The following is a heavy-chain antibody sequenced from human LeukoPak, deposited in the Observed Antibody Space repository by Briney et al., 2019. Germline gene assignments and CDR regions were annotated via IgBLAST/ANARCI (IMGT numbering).Heavy chain of an antibody. CDR3: ARGDYYDSSGYYPGY. CDR2: INPSGGST. Sequence: ASVKVSCKASGYTFTSYYMHWVRQAPGQGLEWRGIINPSGGSTSYAQKFQGRVTMTRDMSTSTVYMELSSLRSEDTAVYYCARGDYYDSSGYYPGYWGQGTLVTVSS. J-gene: IGHJ4*02. D-gene: IGHD3-22*01. V-gene: IGHV1-46*01. CDR1: GYTFTSYY.